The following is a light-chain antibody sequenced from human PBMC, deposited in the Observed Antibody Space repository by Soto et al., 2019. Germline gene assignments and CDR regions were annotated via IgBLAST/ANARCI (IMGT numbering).Light chain of an antibody. J-gene: IGLJ2*01. V-gene: IGLV1-40*01. CDR2: GHS. CDR3: QSYDSSLRV. CDR1: SYNIGAGHD. Sequence: QSVLTQQPPVSGAPGQRVTISCTGSSYNIGAGHDVHWYQQLPGTAPKLLIYGHSNRPSGVPDRFSGSTSGTSASLAITGLQAEDEADYFCQSYDSSLRVFGGGTKLTVL.